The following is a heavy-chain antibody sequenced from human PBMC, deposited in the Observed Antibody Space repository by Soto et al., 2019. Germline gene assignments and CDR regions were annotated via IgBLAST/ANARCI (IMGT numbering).Heavy chain of an antibody. D-gene: IGHD2-15*01. CDR2: ITWNSGKI. J-gene: IGHJ4*01. CDR3: VKDSYADFHRVLSTAEYFFDY. Sequence: GGSLRLSCTASGFTFDDYAMHWVRQGPGRGLEWVSGITWNSGKIAYADSVKGRFTIARDDDNNSLYLQMNSLRPEDTALYYCVKDSYADFHRVLSTAEYFFDYWGQGTLATVSS. V-gene: IGHV3-9*01. CDR1: GFTFDDYA.